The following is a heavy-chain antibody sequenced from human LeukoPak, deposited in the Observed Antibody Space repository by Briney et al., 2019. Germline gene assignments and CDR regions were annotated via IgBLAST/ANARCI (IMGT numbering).Heavy chain of an antibody. D-gene: IGHD3-22*01. CDR1: GLTFSSYA. CDR2: IGGTGSST. Sequence: GGSLRLSCAASGLTFSSYAMSWVRQAPGKGLEWVSAIGGTGSSTYYADSVKGRFTISRDNSKNTLYLQMNSLRAEDTAMYICAETVPGGYQTDYWGQGTLVTVSS. CDR3: AETVPGGYQTDY. V-gene: IGHV3-23*01. J-gene: IGHJ4*02.